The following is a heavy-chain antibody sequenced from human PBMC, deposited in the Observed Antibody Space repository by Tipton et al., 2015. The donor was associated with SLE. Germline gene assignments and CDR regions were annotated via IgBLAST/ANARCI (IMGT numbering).Heavy chain of an antibody. J-gene: IGHJ2*01. CDR2: IYYSGST. CDR3: ARGDYWGYWYLDL. Sequence: TLSLTCIVSGVSISSSSHYWGWIRQPPGKGLEWIGSIYYSGSTYYNPSLKSRVTISVDTSKNQFSLKLSSVTAADTAVYYCARGDYWGYWYLDLWGRGTLVTVSS. CDR1: GVSISSSSHY. V-gene: IGHV4-39*01. D-gene: IGHD7-27*01.